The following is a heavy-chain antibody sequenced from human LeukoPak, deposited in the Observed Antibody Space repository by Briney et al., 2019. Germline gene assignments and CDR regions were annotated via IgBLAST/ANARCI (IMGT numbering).Heavy chain of an antibody. D-gene: IGHD3-16*01. Sequence: PGGSLRLSCAASGFTFDDYAMHWVRQAPGKGLEWVSLISWDGGSTYYADSVKGRFTISRDNSKNSLYLQMNSLRAEDTALYYCAKELGDGAGHLEYYYYGMDVWGKGTTVTVSS. CDR3: AKELGDGAGHLEYYYYGMDV. CDR1: GFTFDDYA. V-gene: IGHV3-43D*04. CDR2: ISWDGGST. J-gene: IGHJ6*04.